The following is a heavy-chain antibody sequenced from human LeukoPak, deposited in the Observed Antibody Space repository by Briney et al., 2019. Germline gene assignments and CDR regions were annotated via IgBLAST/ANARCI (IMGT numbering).Heavy chain of an antibody. CDR2: IRTKLRNYAT. V-gene: IGHV3-73*01. CDR3: TTYISGHY. D-gene: IGHD1-20*01. J-gene: IGHJ4*02. Sequence: GGSLRLSCATSGFIFSGSDIHWVRQASGRGLEWVGRIRTKLRNYATAYAASVKGRFTISRDDSGDTAYLQMNSLKTEDTAVYYCTTYISGHYWGQGTLVTVSS. CDR1: GFIFSGSD.